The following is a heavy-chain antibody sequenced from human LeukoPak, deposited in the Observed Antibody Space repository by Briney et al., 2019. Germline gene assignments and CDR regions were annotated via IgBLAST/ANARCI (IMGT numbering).Heavy chain of an antibody. J-gene: IGHJ4*02. V-gene: IGHV3-23*01. CDR1: GFTFSSLA. CDR3: AKGDYPEPQIFDY. D-gene: IGHD4-11*01. Sequence: GGSLGFSVAASGFTFSSLAMSWVGQAPGRGLGWVSAISGSGGSTYYADSVKGRFTISRDNSKNTLYLQMNSLRAEDTAVYYCAKGDYPEPQIFDYWGQGTLVTVSS. CDR2: ISGSGGST.